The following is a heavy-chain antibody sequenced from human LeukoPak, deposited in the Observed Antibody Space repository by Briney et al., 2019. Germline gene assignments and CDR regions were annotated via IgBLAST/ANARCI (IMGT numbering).Heavy chain of an antibody. D-gene: IGHD6-19*01. CDR1: GGSISSYY. V-gene: IGHV4-59*12. Sequence: PSETLSLTCTVSGGSISSYYWSWIRQPPGQGLEWIGYIYYSGSTNYYPSLKSRVTISVDTSKNQFSLTLSSVTAADTAVYYCASDPGIAVAGIESWGQGTLVTVSS. CDR2: IYYSGST. J-gene: IGHJ4*02. CDR3: ASDPGIAVAGIES.